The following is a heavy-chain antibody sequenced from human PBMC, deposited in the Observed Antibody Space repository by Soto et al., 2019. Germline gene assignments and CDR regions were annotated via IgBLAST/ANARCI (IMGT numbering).Heavy chain of an antibody. V-gene: IGHV1-18*01. CDR3: ARDPYYDFWSGYSPYYYGMDV. J-gene: IGHJ6*02. CDR1: GYTFTSYG. D-gene: IGHD3-3*01. Sequence: ASVKVPCKASGYTFTSYGISWVRQAPGQGLEWMGWISAYNGNINYAQKLQGRVTMTTDTSTSTAYMELRSLRSDDTAVYYCARDPYYDFWSGYSPYYYGMDVWGQGTTVTVSS. CDR2: ISAYNGNI.